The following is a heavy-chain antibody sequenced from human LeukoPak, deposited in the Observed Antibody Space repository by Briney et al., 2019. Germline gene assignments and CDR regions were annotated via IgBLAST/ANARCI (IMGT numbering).Heavy chain of an antibody. V-gene: IGHV4-38-2*01. D-gene: IGHD6-13*01. CDR1: AYSISSGYY. CDR3: AKNPASAGINY. J-gene: IGHJ4*02. CDR2: ISHSGNT. Sequence: KTSETLSLTCSVAAYSISSGYYWNWIRQPPGKGLEWIGSISHSGNTYYNPSLKSRVTISVDTSKNQISLNLRSVTGADTAVYYCAKNPASAGINYWGQGTLVTVSS.